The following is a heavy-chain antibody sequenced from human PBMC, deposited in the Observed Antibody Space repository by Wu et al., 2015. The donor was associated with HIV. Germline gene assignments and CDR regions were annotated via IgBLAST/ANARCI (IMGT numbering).Heavy chain of an antibody. Sequence: QVHLVQSGAEVKKPGASVKVSCKVSGNSLTEVSIHWVRQAPGKGLEWMGGFNPEEDKTIYAQKFQGRVTMTEDTSTDTATMELRSLTPEDTAVYYCVRDQQWPTEYYHYYGMDVWAKGPRSPSP. D-gene: IGHD6-19*01. CDR1: GNSLTEVS. CDR2: FNPEEDKT. CDR3: VRDQQWPTEYYHYYGMDV. V-gene: IGHV1-24*01. J-gene: IGHJ6*02.